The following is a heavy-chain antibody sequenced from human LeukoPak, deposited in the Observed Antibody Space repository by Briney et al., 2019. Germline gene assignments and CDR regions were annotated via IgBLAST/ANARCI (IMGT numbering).Heavy chain of an antibody. CDR1: GGTFSSYA. CDR2: IIPILGIA. CDR3: ARVGTGNAFDP. Sequence: GASVKVSCKASGGTFSSYAISWVRQAPGQGLEWMGRIIPILGIANYAQKFQGRVTITADKSTSTAYMELSSLRSEDTAVYYCARVGTGNAFDPWGQGTLATVSS. V-gene: IGHV1-69*04. D-gene: IGHD5-18*01. J-gene: IGHJ5*02.